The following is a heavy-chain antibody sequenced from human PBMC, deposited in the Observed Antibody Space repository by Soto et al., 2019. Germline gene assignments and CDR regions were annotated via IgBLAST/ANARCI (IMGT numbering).Heavy chain of an antibody. J-gene: IGHJ4*02. D-gene: IGHD1-1*01. CDR2: IFPDDSDI. V-gene: IGHV5-51*01. Sequence: PGESLKISCQASGYSFNRYWIGWVRQMPGQGLEWMGVIFPDDSDIRHSPAFRGQVTISADKSINTVYLQYTDLKASDTATYYCARRISWYYFDSWGQGTPVPSPQ. CDR1: GYSFNRYW. CDR3: ARRISWYYFDS.